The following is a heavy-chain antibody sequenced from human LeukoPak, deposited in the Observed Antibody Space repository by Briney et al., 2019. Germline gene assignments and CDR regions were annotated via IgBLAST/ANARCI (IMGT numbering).Heavy chain of an antibody. CDR1: GFTFSSYW. CDR3: ARGGSGWSSDY. CDR2: IYSDGSST. D-gene: IGHD6-19*01. J-gene: IGHJ4*02. V-gene: IGHV3-74*01. Sequence: GGSLRLSCAASGFTFSSYWMHWVRQAPGKGLVWVSRIYSDGSSTNYADSVKGRFTISRDNSKNTLYLQMNSLRAEDTAVYYCARGGSGWSSDYWGQGTLVTVSS.